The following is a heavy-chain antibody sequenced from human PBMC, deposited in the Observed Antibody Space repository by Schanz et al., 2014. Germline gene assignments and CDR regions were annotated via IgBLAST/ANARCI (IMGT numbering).Heavy chain of an antibody. V-gene: IGHV3-66*01. D-gene: IGHD1-26*01. Sequence: EVQLVESGGGLVQPGGSLRLSCAVSGFIVRSNYMTWVRQAPGKGLEWVSFVHPGGSTYYPDSMKGRFTVSRDNAENALYLQMNSLRAEDTGLYFCARGGSGSHYRLDYWGQGTLVTVSS. CDR2: VHPGGST. CDR1: GFIVRSNY. J-gene: IGHJ4*02. CDR3: ARGGSGSHYRLDY.